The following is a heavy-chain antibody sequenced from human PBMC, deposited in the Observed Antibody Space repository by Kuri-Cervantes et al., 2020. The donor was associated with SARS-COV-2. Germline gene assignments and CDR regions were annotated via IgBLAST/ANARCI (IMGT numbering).Heavy chain of an antibody. J-gene: IGHJ4*02. Sequence: ASVKVSCKASGYTFTSYGISWVRQAPGQGLEWMGWISAYNGKTEHVDNLHGRITMTTDTSTSTAYMELTSLRSDDTAVYYRARLPAVAGPQLPLDYWGQGTLVTVSS. CDR2: ISAYNGKT. CDR3: ARLPAVAGPQLPLDY. D-gene: IGHD6-13*01. V-gene: IGHV1-18*01. CDR1: GYTFTSYG.